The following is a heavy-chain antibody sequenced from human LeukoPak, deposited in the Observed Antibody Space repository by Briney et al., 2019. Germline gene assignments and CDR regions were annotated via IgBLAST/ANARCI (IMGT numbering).Heavy chain of an antibody. D-gene: IGHD2-2*02. CDR1: GGSISSYY. V-gene: IGHV4-4*07. Sequence: SETLSLTCTVSGGSISSYYWSWIRQPAGKGLEWIGRIYTSGSTNYNPSLKSRVTMSVDTSKNQFSLKLSSVTAADTAVYYCAREEGYCSSTSCYSPEAFDPWGQGTLVTVSS. CDR3: AREEGYCSSTSCYSPEAFDP. J-gene: IGHJ5*02. CDR2: IYTSGST.